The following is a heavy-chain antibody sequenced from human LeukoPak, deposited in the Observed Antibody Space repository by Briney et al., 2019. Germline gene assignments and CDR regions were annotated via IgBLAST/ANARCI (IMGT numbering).Heavy chain of an antibody. V-gene: IGHV3-23*01. CDR3: ARDDYKADAY. J-gene: IGHJ4*02. D-gene: IGHD4/OR15-4a*01. CDR2: ISGGGDST. Sequence: GGSLRLSCAASGFTFTSYALDRVRQAQGKGLEWISVISGGGDSTHYADSVKGRFTISRDNSKNTLYLQMNSLRAEDTAVYYCARDDYKADAYWGQGTLVTVSS. CDR1: GFTFTSYA.